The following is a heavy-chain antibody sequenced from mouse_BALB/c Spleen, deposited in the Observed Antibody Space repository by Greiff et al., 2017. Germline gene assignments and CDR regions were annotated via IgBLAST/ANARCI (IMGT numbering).Heavy chain of an antibody. Sequence: VQLQQSGAELARPGASVKMSCKASGYTFTSYTMHWVKQRPGQGLEWIGYINPSSGYTNYNQKFKDKATLTADKSSSTAYMQLSSLTSEDSAVYYCARSPITTVVATGDYWGQGTTLTVSS. V-gene: IGHV1-4*01. CDR1: GYTFTSYT. D-gene: IGHD1-1*01. J-gene: IGHJ2*01. CDR3: ARSPITTVVATGDY. CDR2: INPSSGYT.